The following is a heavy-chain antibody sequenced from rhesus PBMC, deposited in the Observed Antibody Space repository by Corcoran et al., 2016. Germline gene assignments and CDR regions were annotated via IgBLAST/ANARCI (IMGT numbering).Heavy chain of an antibody. D-gene: IGHD4-29*01. V-gene: IGHV4S2*01. J-gene: IGHJ4*01. Sequence: QVQLQESGPGLVKPSETLPLTFAVLGASISSHYWSWIRQAPGKGLEWIGRIYGGGGNTDYNPSLKSRVTMSIDTSKNQFSLKLSAVTAADTAVYYCTRALYGTRADSWGQGVLVTVSS. CDR3: TRALYGTRADS. CDR1: GASISSHY. CDR2: IYGGGGNT.